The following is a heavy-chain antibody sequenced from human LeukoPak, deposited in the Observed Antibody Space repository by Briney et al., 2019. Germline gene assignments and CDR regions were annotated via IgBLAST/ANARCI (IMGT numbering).Heavy chain of an antibody. CDR1: GYTFTGYY. Sequence: ASVKVSCTASGYTFTGYYMHWVRQAPGQGLEWMGWINPNSGGTNYAQKFQGRVTMTRDTSISTAYMELSRLRSDDTAVYYCARDPHYRLYYYYGMDVWGQGTTVTVSS. V-gene: IGHV1-2*02. CDR3: ARDPHYRLYYYYGMDV. J-gene: IGHJ6*02. D-gene: IGHD4-11*01. CDR2: INPNSGGT.